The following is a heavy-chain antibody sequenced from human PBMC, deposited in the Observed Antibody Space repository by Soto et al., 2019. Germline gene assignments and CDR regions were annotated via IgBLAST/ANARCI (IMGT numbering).Heavy chain of an antibody. D-gene: IGHD2-2*01. CDR2: IYYSGST. CDR3: ARDHEVIPAAMRYFEY. CDR1: GGSISSFY. J-gene: IGHJ4*02. V-gene: IGHV4-59*01. Sequence: PSETLSLTCTVSGGSISSFYWSWIRQPPGKGLEWIGYIYYSGSTDYNPSLRSRVTISVDTSKNQFSLKLSSVTAADTAVYYCARDHEVIPAAMRYFEYWGQGTLVTVSS.